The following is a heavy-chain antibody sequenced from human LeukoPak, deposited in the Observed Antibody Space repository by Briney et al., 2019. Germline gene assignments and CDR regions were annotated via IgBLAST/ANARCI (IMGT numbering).Heavy chain of an antibody. CDR2: ISGSGTTI. CDR1: GFTFSSYA. J-gene: IGHJ6*03. D-gene: IGHD2-15*01. Sequence: GGSLRLSCAASGFTFSSYAMSWVRQAPGKGLEWVSVISGSGTTIYYADSVKGRFTISRDNAKNSLYLQMNSLRAEDTAVYYCAREGRIHSYYYYMDVWGKGTTVTISS. V-gene: IGHV3-23*01. CDR3: AREGRIHSYYYYMDV.